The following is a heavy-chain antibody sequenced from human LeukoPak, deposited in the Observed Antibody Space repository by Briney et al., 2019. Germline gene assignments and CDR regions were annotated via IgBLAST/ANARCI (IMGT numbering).Heavy chain of an antibody. J-gene: IGHJ4*02. CDR2: IGNSGTYI. V-gene: IGHV3-21*01. D-gene: IGHD2-8*01. CDR3: TRDGVAWSRDY. Sequence: GGSLRLSCAASGVSFNIYGMTWVRQAPGNGLEWVATIGNSGTYIHYGASVKGRFTISRDTAKSSLYLQMNSLRVEDTAIYYCTRDGVAWSRDYWGQGTLVTVSS. CDR1: GVSFNIYG.